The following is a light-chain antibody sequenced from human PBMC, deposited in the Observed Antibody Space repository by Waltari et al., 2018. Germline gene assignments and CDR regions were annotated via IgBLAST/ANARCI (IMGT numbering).Light chain of an antibody. CDR3: QHYLRLPVT. CDR1: QSVTRA. Sequence: EIVLTQSPGTLSLSQGDSATLSCRTSQSVTRALAWYQQKPGQAPRFLIYGASNRATGIPDRFSGSGSGTDFSLTISSLEPEDFAVYYCQHYLRLPVTFGQGTKVEVK. V-gene: IGKV3-20*01. J-gene: IGKJ1*01. CDR2: GAS.